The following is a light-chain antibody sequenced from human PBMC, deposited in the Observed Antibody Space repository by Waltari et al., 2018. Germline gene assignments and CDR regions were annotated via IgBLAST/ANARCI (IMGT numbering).Light chain of an antibody. Sequence: DIQLTQSPSFLSASVGDRVTITCRASQDISIHLALYQQKPGKAPKLLIYAASTLQSGVPSRFSGSGSGTEFTLTISSLQPEDFATYYCHQLNSYRAFGPWAKVEIK. V-gene: IGKV1-9*01. J-gene: IGKJ3*01. CDR2: AAS. CDR3: HQLNSYRA. CDR1: QDISIH.